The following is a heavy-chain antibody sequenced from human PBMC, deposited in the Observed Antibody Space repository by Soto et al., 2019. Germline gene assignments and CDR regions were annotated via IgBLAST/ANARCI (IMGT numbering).Heavy chain of an antibody. V-gene: IGHV3-30*18. CDR2: MSHDGSAK. J-gene: IGHJ6*02. CDR3: AKARKVEYSSSGGMDV. CDR1: GFTFSDYA. D-gene: IGHD6-6*01. Sequence: QVQLVESGGGVVQPGRSLRLSCTASGFTFSDYAMHWVRQAPGKGLEWVAVMSHDGSAKYHADSVKGRFTISRDNSKNTLYLQMNSLRAEDTAVYYCAKARKVEYSSSGGMDVWGQGTTVTVSS.